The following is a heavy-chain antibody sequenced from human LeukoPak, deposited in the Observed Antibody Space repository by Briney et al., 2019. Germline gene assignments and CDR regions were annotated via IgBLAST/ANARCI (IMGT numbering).Heavy chain of an antibody. V-gene: IGHV4-4*07. J-gene: IGHJ4*02. D-gene: IGHD3-22*01. Sequence: SETLSLTCTVSGGSITIYYWSWIRQPAGKGLEWIGRIYTSGSTNYNPSLKSRVTMSVDTSKNQFSLKLSSVTAADTAVYYCARGNYYDRTLDYWGQGTLVTVSS. CDR2: IYTSGST. CDR1: GGSITIYY. CDR3: ARGNYYDRTLDY.